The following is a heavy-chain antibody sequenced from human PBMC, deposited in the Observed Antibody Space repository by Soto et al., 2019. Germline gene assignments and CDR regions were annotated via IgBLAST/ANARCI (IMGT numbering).Heavy chain of an antibody. CDR2: ISYDGSDK. D-gene: IGHD2-2*01. J-gene: IGHJ4*02. CDR1: GFTFNTFG. CDR3: AKTPNFYCSSYHCYNYYFDY. V-gene: IGHV3-30*18. Sequence: HPGGSLRLSCAASGFTFNTFGMHWVRQAPGKGLEWVAVISYDGSDKYYSDSVRGRFTISRDNSMNTLYLQMNSLRTEDTAVYYCAKTPNFYCSSYHCYNYYFDYWGQGTLVTVSS.